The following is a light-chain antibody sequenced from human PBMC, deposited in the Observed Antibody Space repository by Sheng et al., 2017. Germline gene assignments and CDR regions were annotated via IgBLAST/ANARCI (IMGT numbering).Light chain of an antibody. V-gene: IGLV1-40*01. Sequence: QPVLTQSPSVPGAPGQRVTISCTGSSSNIGAGYDVHWYQQLPGTGPKLLIYHNTNRPSGVPDRFSGSKSGTSASLAITGLQAEDEANYYCQSYDSSLSGPVFGGGTKLTVL. CDR3: QSYDSSLSGPV. CDR2: HNT. CDR1: SSNIGAGYD. J-gene: IGLJ2*01.